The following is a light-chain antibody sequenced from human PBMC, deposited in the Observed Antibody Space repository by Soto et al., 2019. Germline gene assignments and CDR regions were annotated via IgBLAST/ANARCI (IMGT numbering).Light chain of an antibody. CDR3: QQYNNWPPTWT. Sequence: EIVLTHSPSTLSLSPWERASLSFMAIQSVSSYLAWYQQKPGQAPRLLIYDASNRATGIPARFSGSGSGTDFTLTISSLEPEDFAVYYCQQYNNWPPTWTFGQGTKVDIK. CDR2: DAS. V-gene: IGKV3-11*01. CDR1: QSVSSY. J-gene: IGKJ1*01.